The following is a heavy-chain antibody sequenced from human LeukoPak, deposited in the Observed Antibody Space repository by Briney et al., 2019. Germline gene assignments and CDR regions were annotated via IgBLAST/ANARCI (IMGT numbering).Heavy chain of an antibody. CDR1: GFTFSTYN. D-gene: IGHD3-9*01. J-gene: IGHJ4*02. Sequence: GGSLRLSCAASGFTFSTYNMNWVRQAPGTGVEWVSSITSISTYIYYADSVKGRFTISRDNAKNSLYLQMNSLRAEDTAVYYCARGIAESYDILTGYYGGFDYWGQGTLVTVSS. CDR2: ITSISTYI. CDR3: ARGIAESYDILTGYYGGFDY. V-gene: IGHV3-21*01.